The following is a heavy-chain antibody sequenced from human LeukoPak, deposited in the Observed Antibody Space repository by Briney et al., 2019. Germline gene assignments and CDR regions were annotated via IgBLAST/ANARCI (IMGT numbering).Heavy chain of an antibody. Sequence: HPGRSLRLSCATSGFTFSHYGMHWVRQAPGKGLEWVAVIWSDGTNSFYGDPVKGRFTISRDNFQRTVYLQMNSLRAEDTAVYYCAREGRGYSYPGYYYYMDVWGKGTTVTVSS. CDR3: AREGRGYSYPGYYYYMDV. V-gene: IGHV3-33*01. CDR1: GFTFSHYG. D-gene: IGHD5-18*01. CDR2: IWSDGTNS. J-gene: IGHJ6*03.